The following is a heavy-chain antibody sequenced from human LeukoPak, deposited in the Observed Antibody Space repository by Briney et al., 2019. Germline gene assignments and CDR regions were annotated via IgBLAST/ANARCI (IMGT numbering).Heavy chain of an antibody. D-gene: IGHD6-19*01. V-gene: IGHV3-30*18. J-gene: IGHJ5*02. CDR2: TSYDGSNK. Sequence: PGGSLRLSCAASGFTFSSYGMHWVRQAPGKGLEWVAVTSYDGSNKYYADSVKGRFTISRDNSKNTLYLQMNSLRAEDTAVYYCAKDGYSSGWYGWFDPWGQGTLVTVSS. CDR3: AKDGYSSGWYGWFDP. CDR1: GFTFSSYG.